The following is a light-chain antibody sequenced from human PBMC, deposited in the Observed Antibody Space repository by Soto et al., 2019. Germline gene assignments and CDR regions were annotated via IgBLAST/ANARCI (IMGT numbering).Light chain of an antibody. V-gene: IGLV2-14*01. CDR1: SSDVGGYNY. CDR2: EVS. J-gene: IGLJ1*01. CDR3: SSYTSSSTRV. Sequence: QSALTKPASVSGSPGQSITISCTGTSSDVGGYNYVSWYQQHPGKAPKLMIYEVSNRPSGVSNRFSGSKSGNTASLTISGLQAEYEADYYCSSYTSSSTRVFGTGTQLTVL.